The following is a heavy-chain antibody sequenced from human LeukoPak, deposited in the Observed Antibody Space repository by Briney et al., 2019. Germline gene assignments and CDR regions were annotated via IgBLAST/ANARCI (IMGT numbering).Heavy chain of an antibody. J-gene: IGHJ4*02. CDR2: ISAYNGNT. D-gene: IGHD3-22*01. CDR1: GYTFTSYG. V-gene: IGHV1-18*01. CDR3: ARVYYYDSSGYSDN. Sequence: GASVKVSCKASGYTFTSYGISWVRQAPGQGLEWMGWISAYNGNTNYAQKLQGRVTMTTDTSTSTAYMELRSLRSDDTAVYYCARVYYYDSSGYSDNWGQGTPVTVSS.